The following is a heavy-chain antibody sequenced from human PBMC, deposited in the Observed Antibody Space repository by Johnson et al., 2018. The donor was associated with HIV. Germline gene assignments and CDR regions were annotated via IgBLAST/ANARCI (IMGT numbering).Heavy chain of an antibody. J-gene: IGHJ3*02. D-gene: IGHD1-26*01. CDR1: GFTFSSYA. CDR2: ISYDGSSK. Sequence: VQLVESGGGVVQPGRSLRLSCAASGFTFSSYAMHWVRQAPGKGLEWVAVISYDGSSKYYADSVKGRFTISRDNSKNTVYLQLNSLRVEDTAVYHCARDRIVGADYDAFDIWGQGTMVTVSS. CDR3: ARDRIVGADYDAFDI. V-gene: IGHV3-30-3*01.